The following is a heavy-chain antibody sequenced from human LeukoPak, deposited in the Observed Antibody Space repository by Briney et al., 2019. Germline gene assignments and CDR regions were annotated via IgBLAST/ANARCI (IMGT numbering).Heavy chain of an antibody. V-gene: IGHV4-59*01. D-gene: IGHD5-18*01. CDR3: ARGMGIQLWFLFDY. CDR1: GGSISSYY. J-gene: IGHJ4*02. Sequence: SETLSLTCTVSGGSISSYYWNWIRQPPGKGLEWIGYVSYSGSTNYNPSLKSRVTISVNTSKNQFSLKLSSVTAADTAVYYCARGMGIQLWFLFDYWGRGTLVTVSS. CDR2: VSYSGST.